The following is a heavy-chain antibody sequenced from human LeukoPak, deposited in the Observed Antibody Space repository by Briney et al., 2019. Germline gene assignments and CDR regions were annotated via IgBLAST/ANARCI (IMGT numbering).Heavy chain of an antibody. CDR3: ARDPYDSSGYYSPGY. CDR1: GFTFSSYA. V-gene: IGHV3-33*08. Sequence: GGSLRLSCAASGFTFSSYAMHWVRQAPGKGLEWVAVIWYDGSNKYYADSVKGRFTISRDNSKNTLYLQMNSLRAEDTAVYYCARDPYDSSGYYSPGYWGQGTLVTVSS. CDR2: IWYDGSNK. D-gene: IGHD3-22*01. J-gene: IGHJ4*02.